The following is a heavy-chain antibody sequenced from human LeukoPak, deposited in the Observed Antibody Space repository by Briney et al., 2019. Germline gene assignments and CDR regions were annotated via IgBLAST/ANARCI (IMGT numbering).Heavy chain of an antibody. CDR3: AKTPGDCTGGTCYSFDY. CDR2: IRGSGDNT. D-gene: IGHD2-15*01. V-gene: IGHV3-23*01. Sequence: GGSLRLSCAASGFTFYTYAMTWIRQAPGKGLEWISSIRGSGDNTYYADSVKGRFTVSRDNSKNTLYLQMNSLRAEDTAVYYCAKTPGDCTGGTCYSFDYWGQGSLVTVSS. CDR1: GFTFYTYA. J-gene: IGHJ4*02.